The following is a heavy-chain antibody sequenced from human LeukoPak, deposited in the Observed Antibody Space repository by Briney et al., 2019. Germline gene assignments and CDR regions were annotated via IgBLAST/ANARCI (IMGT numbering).Heavy chain of an antibody. D-gene: IGHD2-2*01. CDR1: GFSFSTYA. CDR3: AKTEGYCSSTSCSHYYMDV. CDR2: VSYDGSGK. J-gene: IGHJ6*03. V-gene: IGHV3-30-3*02. Sequence: GGSLMLSCAASGFSFSTYAVYWVRQAPGKGLEWVAVVSYDGSGKYYADSVKGRFTISRDNSKNTVYLQMNSLRAEDTAVYYCAKTEGYCSSTSCSHYYMDVWGKGTTVTVSS.